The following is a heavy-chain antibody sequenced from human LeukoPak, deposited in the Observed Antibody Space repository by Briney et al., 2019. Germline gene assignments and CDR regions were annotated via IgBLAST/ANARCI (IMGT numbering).Heavy chain of an antibody. V-gene: IGHV3-9*03. CDR2: ISWNSGSI. CDR1: GFTFDDYA. CDR3: AKGLVGSSIADFFDY. D-gene: IGHD6-6*01. J-gene: IGHJ4*02. Sequence: GGSLRLSCAASGFTFDDYAVHWVRQAPGKGLEWVSGISWNSGSIGYADSVKGRFTISRDNAKNSLYLQMNSLRGEDMALYYCAKGLVGSSIADFFDYWGQGILVTVSS.